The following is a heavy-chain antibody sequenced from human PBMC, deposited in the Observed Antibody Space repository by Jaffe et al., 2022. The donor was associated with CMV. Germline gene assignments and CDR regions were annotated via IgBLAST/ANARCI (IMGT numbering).Heavy chain of an antibody. Sequence: EVQLVESGGGLVKPGGSLRLSCAASGFTFSSYSMNWVRQAPGKGLEWVSSISSSSSYIYYADSVKGRFTISRDNAKNSLYLQMNSLRAEDTAVYYCARGLKEGYDSSGYYDFDYWGQGTLVTVSS. CDR2: ISSSSSYI. V-gene: IGHV3-21*01. CDR3: ARGLKEGYDSSGYYDFDY. J-gene: IGHJ4*02. D-gene: IGHD3-22*01. CDR1: GFTFSSYS.